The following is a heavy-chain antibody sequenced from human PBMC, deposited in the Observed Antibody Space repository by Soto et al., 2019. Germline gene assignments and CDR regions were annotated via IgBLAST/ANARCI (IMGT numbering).Heavy chain of an antibody. CDR2: IYHSGST. CDR3: ARDTAGYDY. V-gene: IGHV4-4*02. CDR1: GGSISSRNW. Sequence: PSETLSLTCAVSGGSISSRNWWSWVPQPPGKGLEWMGEIYHSGSTNYNPSLKSRVTISVDKCKNQFSLKLSSVHAAAAAVYYCARDTAGYDYWGQGTLVTVSS. J-gene: IGHJ4*02. D-gene: IGHD4-17*01.